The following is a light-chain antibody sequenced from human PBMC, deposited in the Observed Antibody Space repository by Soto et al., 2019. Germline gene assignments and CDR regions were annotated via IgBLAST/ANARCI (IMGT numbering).Light chain of an antibody. Sequence: DIQMTQSPSTLSASVGDRVTITCRASQYISTWLAWYQQKPGKAPKLLIYDASSLESGVPSRFRGSGSGTEFSLTISSLQPDDFATYYCQQYKSYSPWTFGQGTKVDIK. CDR2: DAS. V-gene: IGKV1-5*01. CDR3: QQYKSYSPWT. CDR1: QYISTW. J-gene: IGKJ1*01.